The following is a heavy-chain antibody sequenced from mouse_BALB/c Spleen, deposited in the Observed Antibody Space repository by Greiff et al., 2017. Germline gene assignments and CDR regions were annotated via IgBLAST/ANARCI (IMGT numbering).Heavy chain of an antibody. V-gene: IGHV1S137*01. CDR3: ARSGDYDYFDY. J-gene: IGHJ2*01. CDR2: ISTYYGDA. D-gene: IGHD2-4*01. CDR1: GYTFTDYA. Sequence: VQLQQSGAELVRPGVSVKISCKGSGYTFTDYAMHWVKQSHAKSLEWIGVISTYYGDASYNQKFKGKATMTVDKSSSTAYMELARLTSEDSAIYYCARSGDYDYFDYWGQGTTLTVSS.